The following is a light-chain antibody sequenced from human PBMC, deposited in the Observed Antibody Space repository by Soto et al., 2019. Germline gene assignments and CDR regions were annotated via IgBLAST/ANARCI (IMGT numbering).Light chain of an antibody. CDR3: YQYFSTPLT. CDR2: WAS. V-gene: IGKV4-1*01. J-gene: IGKJ4*01. CDR1: QGVVYSSNNKNH. Sequence: DIVMTQSPDSLALSLSERAPVNXKSSQGVVYSSNNKNHLAWYQQKPGQPPKLVIYWASTRESGVPDRFSGSGSGTDFTLTISSLQAEDVAVYYCYQYFSTPLTFGGGTKVDIK.